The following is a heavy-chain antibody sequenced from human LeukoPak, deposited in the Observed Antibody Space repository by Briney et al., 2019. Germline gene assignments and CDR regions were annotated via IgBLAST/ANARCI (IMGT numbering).Heavy chain of an antibody. V-gene: IGHV3-48*01. CDR3: AKEADWGYHYFDY. Sequence: GGSLRLSCAASGFTFSSYSMNWVRQAPGKGLEWVSYVRSGGSPIHYADSVKGRFTISRDNAKNSLYLQMNSLRVEDTAVYSCAKEADWGYHYFDYWGQGALVTVSS. D-gene: IGHD7-27*01. CDR2: VRSGGSPI. J-gene: IGHJ4*02. CDR1: GFTFSSYS.